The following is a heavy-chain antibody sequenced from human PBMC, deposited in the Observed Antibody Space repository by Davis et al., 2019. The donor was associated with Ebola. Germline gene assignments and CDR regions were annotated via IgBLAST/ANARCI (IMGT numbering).Heavy chain of an antibody. CDR1: GITFSNAY. Sequence: PGGSLRLSCKASGITFSNAYMTWVRQAPGKGLEWIGRIIDNYGGAKTAYAAPVEGRFTVSRDDSKHTVYLQMNSLRTEDTAVYYCATEGIVGTRWYYDGMDVWGQGTTVTVSS. J-gene: IGHJ6*02. CDR2: IIDNYGGAKT. D-gene: IGHD1-26*01. V-gene: IGHV3-15*01. CDR3: ATEGIVGTRWYYDGMDV.